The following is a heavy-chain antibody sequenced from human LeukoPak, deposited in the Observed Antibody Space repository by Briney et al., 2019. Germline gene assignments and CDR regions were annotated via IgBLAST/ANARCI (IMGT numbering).Heavy chain of an antibody. CDR1: GFTFSSYA. CDR2: ISGSGGST. V-gene: IGHV3-23*01. J-gene: IGHJ4*02. CDR3: AKDGIQLWLSGY. D-gene: IGHD5-18*01. Sequence: GGSLRLSCAASGFTFSSYAMSWVRQAPGEGLEWVSAISGSGGSTYYADSVKGRFTISRDNPKNTLYLQRNSVRAEDTAVYYCAKDGIQLWLSGYWGQGTLVTVSS.